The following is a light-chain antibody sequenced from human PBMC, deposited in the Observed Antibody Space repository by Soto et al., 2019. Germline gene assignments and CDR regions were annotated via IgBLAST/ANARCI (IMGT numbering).Light chain of an antibody. CDR3: LSYAGSSTRV. V-gene: IGLV2-11*01. Sequence: QSALTQPRSVSGSPGQSVTISCTGTSSDVGGYNYVSWYQQHPGKAPKLMIYDVTKRPSGSPDRFSGPKSGNTASLTISGLQADDAADYYCLSYAGSSTRVFGTGTKVTVL. CDR1: SSDVGGYNY. CDR2: DVT. J-gene: IGLJ1*01.